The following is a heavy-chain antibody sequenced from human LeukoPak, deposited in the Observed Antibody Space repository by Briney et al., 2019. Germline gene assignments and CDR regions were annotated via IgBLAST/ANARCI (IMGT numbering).Heavy chain of an antibody. V-gene: IGHV3-48*03. Sequence: GGSLRLSCAASGFTFSSYEMNWVRQAPGKGLEWVSYISSSGSTIYYADSVKGRFTISRDNAKNSLYLQMNSLRAEDTAVYYCARADEAKLGYCSSTSCSYAFDIWGQGTMVTVSS. J-gene: IGHJ3*02. CDR1: GFTFSSYE. D-gene: IGHD2-2*01. CDR3: ARADEAKLGYCSSTSCSYAFDI. CDR2: ISSSGSTI.